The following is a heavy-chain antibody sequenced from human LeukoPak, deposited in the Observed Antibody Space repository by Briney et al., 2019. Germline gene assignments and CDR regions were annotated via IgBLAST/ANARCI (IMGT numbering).Heavy chain of an antibody. CDR1: GFTFSSYA. Sequence: GGSLRLSCATSGFTFSSYAMSWVRQAPGKGLEWVSAISGSGGSTYYADSVKGRFTISRDNSKNTLYLQMNSLRAEDTAVYYCAKVGGSGWRFDYWGQGTLVTVSS. J-gene: IGHJ4*02. CDR2: ISGSGGST. D-gene: IGHD6-19*01. V-gene: IGHV3-23*01. CDR3: AKVGGSGWRFDY.